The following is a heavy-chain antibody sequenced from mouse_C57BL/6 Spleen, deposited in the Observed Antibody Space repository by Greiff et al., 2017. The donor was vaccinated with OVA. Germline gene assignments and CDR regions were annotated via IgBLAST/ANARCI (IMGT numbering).Heavy chain of an antibody. CDR3: ARKRATGPYYFDY. CDR2: INPNNGGT. D-gene: IGHD4-1*02. J-gene: IGHJ2*01. Sequence: VQLKESGPELVKPGASVKIPCKASGYTFTDYNMDWVKQSHGKSLEWIGDINPNNGGTIYNQKFKGKATLTVDKSSSTAYMELRSLTSEDTAVYYCARKRATGPYYFDYWGQGTTLTVSS. V-gene: IGHV1-18*01. CDR1: GYTFTDYN.